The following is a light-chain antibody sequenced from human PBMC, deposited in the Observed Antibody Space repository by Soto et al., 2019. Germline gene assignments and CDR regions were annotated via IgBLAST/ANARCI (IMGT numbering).Light chain of an antibody. CDR2: TND. CDR1: SSNMGSNT. CDR3: AVWDDRLNGHV. J-gene: IGLJ1*01. Sequence: QSVLTQPPSASGTPGQRVTISCYGSSSNMGSNTVHWFQQFPGTAPRLLISTNDQRPSGVPDRFIGSNSGTSASLAISGLQFEYEADYYCAVWDDRLNGHVFGTGTKVPVL. V-gene: IGLV1-44*01.